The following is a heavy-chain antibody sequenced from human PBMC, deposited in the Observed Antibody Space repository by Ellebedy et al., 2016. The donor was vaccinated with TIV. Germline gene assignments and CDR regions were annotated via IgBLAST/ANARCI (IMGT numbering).Heavy chain of an antibody. CDR2: IYYSGST. J-gene: IGHJ6*02. D-gene: IGHD3-10*01. V-gene: IGHV4-39*01. CDR1: GGSISSSSYY. CDR3: ASLRITMVRGVIMQIYYYYGMDV. Sequence: SETLSLXXTVSGGSISSSSYYWGWIRQPPGKGLEWIGSIYYSGSTYYSPSLKSRVTLSVDTSKNQFSLKLSSVTAADTAVYYCASLRITMVRGVIMQIYYYYGMDVWGQGTTVTVSS.